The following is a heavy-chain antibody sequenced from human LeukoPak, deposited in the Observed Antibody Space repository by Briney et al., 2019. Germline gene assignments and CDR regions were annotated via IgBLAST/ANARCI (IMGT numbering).Heavy chain of an antibody. J-gene: IGHJ4*02. CDR3: TREPYDILTGHFDY. CDR2: IRSKTYGGTT. V-gene: IGHV3-49*04. Sequence: GGSLRLSCTTSGFTFGNYAMSWVRQAPGKGLEWVGFIRSKTYGGTTRYAASVKGRFTNSRDDSKSIAYLQMNSLRTKDTAVYYCTREPYDILTGHFDYWGQGTLVTVSS. D-gene: IGHD3-9*01. CDR1: GFTFGNYA.